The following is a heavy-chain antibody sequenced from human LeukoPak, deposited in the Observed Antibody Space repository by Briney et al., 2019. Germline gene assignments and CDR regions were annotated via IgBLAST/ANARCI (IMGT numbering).Heavy chain of an antibody. CDR2: ISYDGSNK. J-gene: IGHJ4*02. CDR3: ANGKFDY. CDR1: GFTFSDYY. Sequence: GGSLRLSCAASGFTFSDYYMSWVRQAPGKGLEWVAVISYDGSNKYYADSVKGRFTISRDNSKNTLYLQMNSLRAEDTAVYYCANGKFDYWGQGTLVTVSS. V-gene: IGHV3-30*18.